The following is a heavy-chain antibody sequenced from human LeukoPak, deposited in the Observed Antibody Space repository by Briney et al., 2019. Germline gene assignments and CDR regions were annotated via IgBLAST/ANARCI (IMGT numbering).Heavy chain of an antibody. D-gene: IGHD1-26*01. Sequence: SETLSLTCAVYGGSFSGYYWSWIRQPPGKGLEWIGEINHSGSTNYNPSLKSRVTISVDTSKNQFSLKLSSVTAADTAVYYCARDSEVGATNFDYWGQGTLVTVSS. CDR1: GGSFSGYY. CDR2: INHSGST. CDR3: ARDSEVGATNFDY. J-gene: IGHJ4*02. V-gene: IGHV4-34*01.